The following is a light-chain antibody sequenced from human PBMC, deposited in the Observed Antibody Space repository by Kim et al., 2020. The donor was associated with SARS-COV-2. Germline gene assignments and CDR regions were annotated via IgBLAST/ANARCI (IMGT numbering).Light chain of an antibody. V-gene: IGKV1-33*01. CDR3: QDYGNLPALT. Sequence: EIQMTQSPSSLSAYVGDRVTITCRASQNIYNHLNWYQQRPGRAPKLLISGASNLETGVPSRFSGRGSGTDFSLNINSLQPEDAATYYCQDYGNLPALTFGGGTKVDIK. J-gene: IGKJ4*01. CDR1: QNIYNH. CDR2: GAS.